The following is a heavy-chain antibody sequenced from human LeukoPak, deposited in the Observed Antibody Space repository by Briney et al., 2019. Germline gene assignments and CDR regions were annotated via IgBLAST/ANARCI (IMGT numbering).Heavy chain of an antibody. J-gene: IGHJ4*02. Sequence: SETLSLTCTVSGGSISSYFWSWIRQPAGKGLEVIGRIQSSGSAIYNPSLKSRVIMSVDMARNQFSLELSSVTAADTAVYCCATGGYFDSSGYYRTPIDYWGQGTPVTVSS. CDR2: IQSSGSA. V-gene: IGHV4-4*07. CDR1: GGSISSYF. CDR3: ATGGYFDSSGYYRTPIDY. D-gene: IGHD3-22*01.